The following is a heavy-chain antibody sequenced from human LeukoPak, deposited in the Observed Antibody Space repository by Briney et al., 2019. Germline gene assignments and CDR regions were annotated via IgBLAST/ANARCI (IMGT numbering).Heavy chain of an antibody. CDR3: AGDPDYGGYSRFDY. CDR2: MYSDGRT. V-gene: IGHV3-66*01. D-gene: IGHD4-23*01. Sequence: GGSLRLSCEASEFTVTTNHMSWVRQAPGKGLEWVSTMYSDGRTFYAGSVKGRFTISRDNAKNTLYLQMNSLRGEDTAVYYCAGDPDYGGYSRFDYWGQGTLVTVSS. CDR1: EFTVTTNH. J-gene: IGHJ4*02.